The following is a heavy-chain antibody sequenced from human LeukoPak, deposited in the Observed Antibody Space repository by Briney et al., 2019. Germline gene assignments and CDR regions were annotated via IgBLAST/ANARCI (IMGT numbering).Heavy chain of an antibody. D-gene: IGHD6-13*01. CDR2: IYTSGST. CDR1: GGSISSHY. J-gene: IGHJ4*02. V-gene: IGHV4-4*07. Sequence: SETLSLTCTVSGGSISSHYWSWIRQPAGKGLEWIGRIYTSGSTNYNPSLKSRVTMSVDTSKNQFSLKLSSVTAADTAVYYCAREVWQQLVRVIDYWGQGTLVTVSS. CDR3: AREVWQQLVRVIDY.